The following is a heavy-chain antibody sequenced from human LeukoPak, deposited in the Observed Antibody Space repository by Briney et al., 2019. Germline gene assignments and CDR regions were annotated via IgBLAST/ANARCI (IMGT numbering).Heavy chain of an antibody. V-gene: IGHV3-53*04. Sequence: PGGSLRLSCAASGFTVSSDYMSWVRQAPGKGLEWVSVIYSSSITSYADSVKGRFTISRHNSKNTLYLRMNSLRADDTAVYYCARGRGAANDAFDIWGQGTMVTVSS. CDR1: GFTVSSDY. J-gene: IGHJ3*02. CDR2: IYSSSIT. D-gene: IGHD3-10*01. CDR3: ARGRGAANDAFDI.